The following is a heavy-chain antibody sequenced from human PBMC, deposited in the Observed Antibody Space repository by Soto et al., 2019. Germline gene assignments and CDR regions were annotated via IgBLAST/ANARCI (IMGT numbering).Heavy chain of an antibody. CDR2: ISSSSTI. CDR1: GFTFSSYS. D-gene: IGHD1-26*01. CDR3: ARVPTLLHPLDYYYMDV. J-gene: IGHJ6*03. V-gene: IGHV3-48*01. Sequence: GGSLRLSCAASGFTFSSYSMNWVRQAPGKGLEWVSYISSSSTIYYADSVKGRFTISRDNAKNSLYLQMNSLRAEDTAVYYCARVPTLLHPLDYYYMDVWGKGTTVTVSS.